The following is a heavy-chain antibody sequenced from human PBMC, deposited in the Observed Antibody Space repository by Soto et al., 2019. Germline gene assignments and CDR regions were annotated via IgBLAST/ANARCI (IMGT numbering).Heavy chain of an antibody. Sequence: GGSLRLSCAASGFTFSNYAMSWGRQAPGKGLEWVSGLSDGGGSTFYADSVKGRFAISRDNAKNTLYMQMNSMRPEDTAMYYCTADDAMELWSPADHWGQGTLVTVSS. CDR3: TADDAMELWSPADH. V-gene: IGHV3-23*01. D-gene: IGHD1-7*01. CDR2: LSDGGGST. J-gene: IGHJ4*02. CDR1: GFTFSNYA.